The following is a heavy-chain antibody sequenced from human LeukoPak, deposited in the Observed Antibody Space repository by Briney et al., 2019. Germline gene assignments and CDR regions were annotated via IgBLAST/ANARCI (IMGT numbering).Heavy chain of an antibody. J-gene: IGHJ3*02. Sequence: GGSLRLSCATSGFTFTNYWMHWVRQVPGKGLVWVARVNNDGSGTIYADSVKGRFTISRDNADNTLYLQMNSLRAEDTAVYYCARVRLYYDSSGYSRHDAFDIWGQGTMVTVSS. CDR2: VNNDGSGT. CDR3: ARVRLYYDSSGYSRHDAFDI. D-gene: IGHD3-22*01. CDR1: GFTFTNYW. V-gene: IGHV3-74*01.